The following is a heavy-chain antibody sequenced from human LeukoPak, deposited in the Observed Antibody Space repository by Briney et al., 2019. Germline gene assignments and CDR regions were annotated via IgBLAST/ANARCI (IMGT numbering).Heavy chain of an antibody. CDR2: IYPGDSDT. D-gene: IGHD3-3*01. V-gene: IGHV5-51*01. CDR3: ARRSDFWSGYYTNYYYYGMDV. CDR1: GYSFTSYW. Sequence: GESLKISCKGSGYSFTSYWIGWVRQMPRKGLEWMGIIYPGDSDTRYSPSFQGQVTISADKSISTAYLQWSSLKASDTAMYYCARRSDFWSGYYTNYYYYGMDVWGQGTTVTVSS. J-gene: IGHJ6*02.